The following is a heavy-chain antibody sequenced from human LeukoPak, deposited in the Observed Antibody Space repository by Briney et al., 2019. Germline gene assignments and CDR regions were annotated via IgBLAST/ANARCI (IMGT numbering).Heavy chain of an antibody. CDR1: EFTFSSYN. CDR2: ISSFSSYI. J-gene: IGHJ6*03. D-gene: IGHD6-13*01. V-gene: IGHV3-21*01. Sequence: GGSLRLSCAASEFTFSSYNMNWVRQAPGKGLEWVSSISSFSSYIYYADSVKGRFTISRDNAENSLYLQMNSLRAEDTAVYYCARAAIAAARIYYYMDVWGKGTTVTVSS. CDR3: ARAAIAAARIYYYMDV.